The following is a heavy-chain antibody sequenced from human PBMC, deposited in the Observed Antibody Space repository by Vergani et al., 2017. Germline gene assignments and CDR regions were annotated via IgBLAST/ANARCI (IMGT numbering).Heavy chain of an antibody. D-gene: IGHD5-12*01. CDR2: ISGSGGST. CDR3: AKANPRNSGYDYLYYYHAMDV. V-gene: IGHV3-23*01. CDR1: GFTFNHYA. J-gene: IGHJ6*02. Sequence: EVQLLESGGDLVQPGGSLRLSCAASGFTFNHYAMNWVRQAPGKGLEWVSGISGSGGSTYYAGSVKGGFTISRDSYKNTMYLQMNSLSAGDTAVYYCAKANPRNSGYDYLYYYHAMDVWGQGTTVTVSS.